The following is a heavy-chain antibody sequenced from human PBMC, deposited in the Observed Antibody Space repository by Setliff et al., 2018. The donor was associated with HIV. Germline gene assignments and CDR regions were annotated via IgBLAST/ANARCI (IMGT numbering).Heavy chain of an antibody. CDR3: ASGPYCSNGVCRDWVWFFDY. CDR2: IYSTGST. CDR1: SASINSGSNY. D-gene: IGHD2-8*01. Sequence: KASETLSLTCTVSSASINSGSNYWNWIRQPAGKGLEWIGRIYSTGSTNYNPSLKSRVTISVDTSKNQFSLKLSSVTAADTAVYYCASGPYCSNGVCRDWVWFFDYWGQGTLVTVSS. V-gene: IGHV4-61*02. J-gene: IGHJ4*02.